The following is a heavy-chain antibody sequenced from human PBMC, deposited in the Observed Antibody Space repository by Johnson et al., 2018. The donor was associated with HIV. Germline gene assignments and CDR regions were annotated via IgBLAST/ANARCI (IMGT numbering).Heavy chain of an antibody. CDR2: IYSGGST. J-gene: IGHJ3*02. Sequence: EVQLVESGGGVVRPGGSLRLSCAASGFTFSSYAMHWVRQAPGKGLEWVAVIYSGGSTYYADSVKGRFTISRDNSKNTLYLQMNGLRVEDTAVYYCASEVRGVLDIWGQGTMVTVSS. CDR1: GFTFSSYA. D-gene: IGHD3-10*01. V-gene: IGHV3-66*01. CDR3: ASEVRGVLDI.